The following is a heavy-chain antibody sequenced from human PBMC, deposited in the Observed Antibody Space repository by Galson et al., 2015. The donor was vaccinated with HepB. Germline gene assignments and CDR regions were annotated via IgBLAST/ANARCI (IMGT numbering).Heavy chain of an antibody. CDR2: ISGNGGDT. J-gene: IGHJ6*02. D-gene: IGHD2-2*02. CDR1: GFSFSSYA. V-gene: IGHV3-23*01. Sequence: SLRLSCAASGFSFSSYAMTWVRQAPGKGLEWASSISGNGGDTKYGDSVKGRFTIFRDKAKSTLYLQMNSLRAEDTAVYYCAKGDVWGPAAINYGLHVWGQGTTVTVSS. CDR3: AKGDVWGPAAINYGLHV.